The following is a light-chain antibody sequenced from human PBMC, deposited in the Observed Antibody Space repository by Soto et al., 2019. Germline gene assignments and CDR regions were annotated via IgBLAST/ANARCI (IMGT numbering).Light chain of an antibody. V-gene: IGKV3-15*01. Sequence: EIVLTQSPATLSVSPGERATLSCRTSQSVASNLAWYQQKPGQAPRLLIYGAFIRAPGFPVRFRGTGSGSEFTLTISRLEPEDFAVYYCQQYGSSGTFGQGTKV. CDR2: GAF. CDR1: QSVASN. CDR3: QQYGSSGT. J-gene: IGKJ1*01.